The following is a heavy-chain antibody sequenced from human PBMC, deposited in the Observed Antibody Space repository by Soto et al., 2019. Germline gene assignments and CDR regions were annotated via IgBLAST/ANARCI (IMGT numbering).Heavy chain of an antibody. CDR2: INPSGGST. CDR3: ARGPGSSSWYWQNNYNGMDV. D-gene: IGHD6-13*01. J-gene: IGHJ6*02. V-gene: IGHV1-46*01. Sequence: ASVKVSCKASGYTFTSYYMHWVRQAPGQGLEWMGIINPSGGSTSYAQKFQGRVTMTRDTSTTTVYMELSSLRSEDTAVYYCARGPGSSSWYWQNNYNGMDVWGQGTTVTVSS. CDR1: GYTFTSYY.